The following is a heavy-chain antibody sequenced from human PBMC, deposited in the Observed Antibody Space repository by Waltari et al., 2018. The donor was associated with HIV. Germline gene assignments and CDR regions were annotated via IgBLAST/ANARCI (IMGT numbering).Heavy chain of an antibody. J-gene: IGHJ4*02. D-gene: IGHD3-22*01. CDR3: TTDEFYYGNSGYFDY. CDR1: GFTFRIAR. V-gene: IGHV3-15*05. CDR2: IKSKADGGTT. Sequence: EVQLVESGGDLVKPVGCLSLSCAASGFTFRIARMSWVRQAPGKGPEWVGRIKSKADGGTTDYAAPVQGRFTISRDDSKNTLYLQMNSLRFEDTAVYYCTTDEFYYGNSGYFDYWGQGTLVTVSS.